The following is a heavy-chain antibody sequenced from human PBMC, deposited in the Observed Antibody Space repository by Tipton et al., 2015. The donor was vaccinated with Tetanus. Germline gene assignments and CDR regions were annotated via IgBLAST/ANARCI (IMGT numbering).Heavy chain of an antibody. Sequence: SLRLSCVASGFTFSDYYMTWIRQAPGKGLECISYISSSGKAIHYSDSVKRRFTISRDNAKNSLFLQMNSLRVDDTAIYYCVCWGDSNRWGLGTLVAVSS. CDR1: GFTFSDYY. V-gene: IGHV3-11*04. J-gene: IGHJ4*02. D-gene: IGHD2-21*02. CDR2: ISSSGKAI. CDR3: VCWGDSNR.